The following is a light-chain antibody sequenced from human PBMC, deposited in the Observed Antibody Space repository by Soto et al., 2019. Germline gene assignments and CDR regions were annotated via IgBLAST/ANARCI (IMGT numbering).Light chain of an antibody. CDR2: ASS. CDR1: QSFTSY. J-gene: IGKJ1*01. CDR3: QKYSTSHT. V-gene: IGKV3-20*01. Sequence: EIVLTQSPGTLSLSPGERATLSCRASQSFTSYFAWYQQNPGLAHRLLIYASSTRASGLPDRFSGGVSGTDFPLTTSMLAPEESAVYSCQKYSTSHTFGQGTKVEI.